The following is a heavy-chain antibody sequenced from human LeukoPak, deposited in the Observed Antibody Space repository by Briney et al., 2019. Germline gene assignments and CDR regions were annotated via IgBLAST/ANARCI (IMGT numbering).Heavy chain of an antibody. Sequence: ASVKVSCKASGGTFSSYAISWVRQAPRQGLEWMGRIIPILGIANYAQKFQGRVTITADKSTSTAYMELSSLRSENTAVYYCARGSSGSYTASPGFDYWGQGTLVTVSS. V-gene: IGHV1-69*04. CDR2: IIPILGIA. CDR1: GGTFSSYA. J-gene: IGHJ4*02. CDR3: ARGSSGSYTASPGFDY. D-gene: IGHD1-26*01.